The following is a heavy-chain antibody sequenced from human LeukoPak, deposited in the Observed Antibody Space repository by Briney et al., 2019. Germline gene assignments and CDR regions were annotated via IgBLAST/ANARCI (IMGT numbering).Heavy chain of an antibody. CDR3: ARGYSSSWYWFDP. D-gene: IGHD6-13*01. J-gene: IGHJ5*02. CDR2: IYYSGST. Sequence: SETLSLTCTVSGDSISSYYWSWVRQSPGKGLEWIGYIYYSGSTNYNPSLKSRVTISVDTSKNQFSLRLTSVTAADTAVYYCARGYSSSWYWFDPWGQGTLVTVSS. V-gene: IGHV4-59*01. CDR1: GDSISSYY.